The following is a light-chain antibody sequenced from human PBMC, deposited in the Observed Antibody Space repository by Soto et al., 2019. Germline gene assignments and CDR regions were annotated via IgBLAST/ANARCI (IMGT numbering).Light chain of an antibody. CDR3: SSFTTSNTYV. CDR1: SSDVGGYTY. V-gene: IGLV2-14*01. CDR2: DVT. Sequence: QSALTQPASVSGSPGQSIDISCTGTSSDVGGYTYVSWYQQHPGKAPKLMIYDVTTRPSGVSDRFSGSKSGNTASLTISGLQAEDEADYYCSSFTTSNTYVFGTGTKVTVL. J-gene: IGLJ1*01.